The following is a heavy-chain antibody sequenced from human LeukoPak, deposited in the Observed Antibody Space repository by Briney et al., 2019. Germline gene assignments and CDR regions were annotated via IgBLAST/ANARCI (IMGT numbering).Heavy chain of an antibody. Sequence: GGSLRLSCAASGFIVSGDFMSWVRQAPGKGLEWVSVIYSDGSTYYADSVEGRFTISRDNSKNTLDLQMTGLRAEDTAVYYCARERGRGRDSPWFDYWGQGTLVTVSS. CDR3: ARERGRGRDSPWFDY. V-gene: IGHV3-53*01. J-gene: IGHJ4*02. CDR2: IYSDGST. CDR1: GFIVSGDF. D-gene: IGHD1-26*01.